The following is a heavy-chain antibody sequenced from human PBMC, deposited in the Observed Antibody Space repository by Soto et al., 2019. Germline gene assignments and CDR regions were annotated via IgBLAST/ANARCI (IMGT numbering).Heavy chain of an antibody. Sequence: ASVKVSCKASGGTFSSYAISWVRQAPGQGLEWMGGIIPIFGTANYAQKFQGRVTITADKSTSTAYMELSSLRSEDTAVYYCAGSWVCSSTDYYFDNWGQGTRVTVSS. CDR3: AGSWVCSSTDYYFDN. V-gene: IGHV1-69*06. D-gene: IGHD6-6*01. J-gene: IGHJ4*02. CDR2: IIPIFGTA. CDR1: GGTFSSYA.